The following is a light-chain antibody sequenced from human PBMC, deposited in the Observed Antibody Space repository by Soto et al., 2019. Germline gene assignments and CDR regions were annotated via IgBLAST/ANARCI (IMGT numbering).Light chain of an antibody. V-gene: IGLV1-40*01. CDR1: ISSIGAGYD. CDR3: QSYDISLSGFHV. Sequence: QSVLTQPPSVSGAPGQRVTISCTGSISSIGAGYDVHWYQQLPGTVPKVLIYGNSNRPSGVPDRFSGSKSGTSASLAITGLHAEDEADYYCQSYDISLSGFHVFGTGTKVTVL. J-gene: IGLJ1*01. CDR2: GNS.